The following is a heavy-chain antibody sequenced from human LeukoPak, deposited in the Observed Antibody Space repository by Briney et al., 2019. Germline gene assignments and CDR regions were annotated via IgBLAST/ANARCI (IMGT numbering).Heavy chain of an antibody. V-gene: IGHV3-21*01. CDR2: ISSSSSYI. Sequence: GGSLRLSCAASGFTFSSYSMNWVRQAPGKGLEWVSSISSSSSYIYYADSVKGRFTISRDNAKNSLYLQMNSLRAEDTAVYYCARDGGRSIAAAPYYFDYWGQGTLVTVSS. J-gene: IGHJ4*02. CDR1: GFTFSSYS. D-gene: IGHD6-13*01. CDR3: ARDGGRSIAAAPYYFDY.